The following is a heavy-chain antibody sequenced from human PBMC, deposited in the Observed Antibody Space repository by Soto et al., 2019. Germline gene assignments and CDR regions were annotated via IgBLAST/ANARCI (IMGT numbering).Heavy chain of an antibody. J-gene: IGHJ4*02. D-gene: IGHD3-22*01. CDR2: IYYSGST. CDR3: ARLVYDSSGYRPG. CDR1: GGSISSSSYY. Sequence: QLQLQESGPGLVKPSETLSLTCTVSGGSISSSSYYWGWIRQPPGKGLEWIGSIYYSGSTDYNPSPRSGVTISAGTSKNQFSLKLSAVTAADTAVYYCARLVYDSSGYRPGWGQGTLVTVSS. V-gene: IGHV4-39*01.